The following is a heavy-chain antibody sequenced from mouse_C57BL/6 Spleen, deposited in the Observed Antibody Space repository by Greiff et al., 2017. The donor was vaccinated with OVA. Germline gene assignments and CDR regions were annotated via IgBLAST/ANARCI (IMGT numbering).Heavy chain of an antibody. J-gene: IGHJ2*01. CDR2: INYDGSST. V-gene: IGHV5-16*01. D-gene: IGHD1-1*01. CDR1: GFTFSDYS. CDR3: ARVYYGSSYFDY. Sequence: EVKLMESEGGLVQPGSSMKLSCTASGFTFSDYSMAWVRQVPEKGLEWVANINYDGSSTYYLDSLKSRFIISRDNAKNMLYLQMSSLKSEDTATYYCARVYYGSSYFDYWGQGTTLTVSS.